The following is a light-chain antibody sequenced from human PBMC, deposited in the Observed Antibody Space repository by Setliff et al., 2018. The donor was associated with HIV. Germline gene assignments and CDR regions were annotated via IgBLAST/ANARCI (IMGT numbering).Light chain of an antibody. CDR1: SSDVGGFDF. Sequence: QSVLTQPASVSGSPGQSITIFCTGTSSDVGGFDFVSWYQQHPGKAPKLIIYGVNKRPSGVSDRFSGSKSANTASLTISGLQAEDEADYFCSSYSYSTTLVFGGGTKVTVL. CDR2: GVN. J-gene: IGLJ2*01. V-gene: IGLV2-14*01. CDR3: SSYSYSTTLV.